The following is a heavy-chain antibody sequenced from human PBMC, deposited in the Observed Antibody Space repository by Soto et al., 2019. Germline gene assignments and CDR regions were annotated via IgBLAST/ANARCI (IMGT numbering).Heavy chain of an antibody. CDR3: ATQDFRGTTGTT. Sequence: GGSLRLSCAASGFTFSSSAMGWVRQGPGKGLEWVSLISGNSRSTYYVDSVKGRFTISRDNSKNTLFLQLNSLRAEDTAVYYCATQDFRGTTGTTWGQGTLVTVSS. J-gene: IGHJ4*02. V-gene: IGHV3-23*01. CDR2: ISGNSRST. CDR1: GFTFSSSA. D-gene: IGHD1-1*01.